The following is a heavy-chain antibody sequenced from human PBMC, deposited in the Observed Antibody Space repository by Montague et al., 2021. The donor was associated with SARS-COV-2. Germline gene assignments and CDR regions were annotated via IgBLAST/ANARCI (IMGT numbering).Heavy chain of an antibody. J-gene: IGHJ4*02. Sequence: SETLSLTCTVSGGSISSPDYYWGWIRQPPGKGLEWIGSISYTGRTYYNPSLRSRVSFSMDTSKNHFSLSLSSVTVADTAVYFCARQLPSYCATNKCYPYYFDGWGQGALVTAPS. CDR1: GGSISSPDYY. CDR2: ISYTGRT. V-gene: IGHV4-39*01. D-gene: IGHD2-8*01. CDR3: ARQLPSYCATNKCYPYYFDG.